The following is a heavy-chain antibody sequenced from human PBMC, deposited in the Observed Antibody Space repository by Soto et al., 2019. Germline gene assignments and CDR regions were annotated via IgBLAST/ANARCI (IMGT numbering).Heavy chain of an antibody. CDR1: GGTFNRQD. J-gene: IGHJ4*02. D-gene: IGHD5-12*01. CDR2: IIPMFGTP. CDR3: ATSERRDGYSFDY. V-gene: IGHV1-69*13. Sequence: SVKVSCKASGGTFNRQDMRWVRQAPGQGLEWMGGIIPMFGTPHYAEKFQDRVTITADESTGTAYLELSSLTSEDTAVYYCATSERRDGYSFDYWGPGTLVTVSS.